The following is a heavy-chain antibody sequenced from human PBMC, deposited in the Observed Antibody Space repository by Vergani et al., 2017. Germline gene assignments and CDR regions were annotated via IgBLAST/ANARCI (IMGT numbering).Heavy chain of an antibody. Sequence: QLQLQESGPGLVKPSETLSLTCTVFGGSISSSSYYWGWIRQPPGKGLEWIGSIYYSGSTYYNPSLKSRVTISVDTSKNQFSLKLSSVTAADTAVYYCARLGLLQHEFDYWGQGTLVTVSS. V-gene: IGHV4-39*01. CDR1: GGSISSSSYY. D-gene: IGHD6-13*01. CDR3: ARLGLLQHEFDY. J-gene: IGHJ4*02. CDR2: IYYSGST.